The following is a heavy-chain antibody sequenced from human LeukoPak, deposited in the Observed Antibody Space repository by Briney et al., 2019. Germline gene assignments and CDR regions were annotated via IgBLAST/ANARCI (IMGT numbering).Heavy chain of an antibody. CDR3: ARDYCSSTSCYPFDY. CDR1: GFTFSSYS. Sequence: GGSLRLSCAVSGFTFSSYSMNWVRPALGKGLGWVSYISSSSSTIYYADSVKGRFTISRDNSKNTLYLQMNSLRAEDTAVYYCARDYCSSTSCYPFDYWGQGTLVTVSS. V-gene: IGHV3-48*01. D-gene: IGHD2-2*01. J-gene: IGHJ4*02. CDR2: ISSSSSTI.